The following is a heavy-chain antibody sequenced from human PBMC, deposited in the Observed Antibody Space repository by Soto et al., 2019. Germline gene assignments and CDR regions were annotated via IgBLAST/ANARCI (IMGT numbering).Heavy chain of an antibody. D-gene: IGHD6-6*01. CDR3: GRDLPSISGRPGGWFDP. CDR1: GFPFSRYW. V-gene: IGHV3-7*01. Sequence: HPGGSLRLSCAACGFPFSRYWMSWVRQAPGKGLEWVANIKQDGSEKSYVDSVKGRFSISRDNAKNSLYLQMNSLRVEDTAVYFCGRDLPSISGRPGGWFDPWGQGTLVTVSS. CDR2: IKQDGSEK. J-gene: IGHJ5*02.